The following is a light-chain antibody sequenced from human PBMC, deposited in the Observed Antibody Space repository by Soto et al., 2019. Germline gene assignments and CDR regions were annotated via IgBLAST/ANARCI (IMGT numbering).Light chain of an antibody. V-gene: IGLV4-69*01. J-gene: IGLJ2*01. CDR3: QTWGTGIVI. CDR1: SGHSNYA. Sequence: QSVLTQSPSASASLGASVKLTCTLSSGHSNYAIAWHQQQPEKGPRYLVTLNRDGSHSKGDGIPNRFSGSSSGAERYLTISSLQSEDEADYYCQTWGTGIVIFGGGTKLTVL. CDR2: LNRDGSH.